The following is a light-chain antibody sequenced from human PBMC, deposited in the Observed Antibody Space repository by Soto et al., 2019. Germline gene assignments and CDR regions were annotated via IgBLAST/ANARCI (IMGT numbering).Light chain of an antibody. J-gene: IGLJ1*01. CDR3: YSYAGNNRA. CDR1: SSDIDGYNY. V-gene: IGLV2-8*01. Sequence: QSALTQPPSASGSPGQSVTISCTGTSSDIDGYNYVSWYQHHPGKAPKLMVYEVTKRPSGVPDRFSGSKSGNTASLTVSGLLAEDEADYYCYSYAGNNRAFGKGTKLTVL. CDR2: EVT.